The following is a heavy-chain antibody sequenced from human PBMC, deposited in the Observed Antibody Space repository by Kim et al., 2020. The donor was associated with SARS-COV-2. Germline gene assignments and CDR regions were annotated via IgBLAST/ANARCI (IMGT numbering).Heavy chain of an antibody. Sequence: GGSLRLSCTASGFAFGGFGMGWVRQAPGKGLEWVSATPRSGIETYYADSVKGRFIISRNNSKNTLSLQMNSLRVEDTAVYHCAKSYSADWYSFDSWGQG. CDR1: GFAFGGFG. J-gene: IGHJ4*02. CDR3: AKSYSADWYSFDS. V-gene: IGHV3-23*01. D-gene: IGHD3-9*01. CDR2: TPRSGIET.